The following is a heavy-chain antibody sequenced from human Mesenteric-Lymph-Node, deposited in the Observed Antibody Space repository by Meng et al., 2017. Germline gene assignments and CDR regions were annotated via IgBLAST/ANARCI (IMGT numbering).Heavy chain of an antibody. V-gene: IGHV4-30-4*01. CDR1: GVSISCGDYY. CDR2: IYSSGST. D-gene: IGHD5-18*01. Sequence: QVQLQESGPGLVKPSQTLFLTCTVSGVSISCGDYYWSWFRQPPGKGLEWIGYIYSSGSTYYNPSLKSRITISVEKSKKQFSLRLTSVTAADKAVYYCGGDRRGVGTVDYWGQGTLVTVSS. J-gene: IGHJ4*02. CDR3: GGDRRGVGTVDY.